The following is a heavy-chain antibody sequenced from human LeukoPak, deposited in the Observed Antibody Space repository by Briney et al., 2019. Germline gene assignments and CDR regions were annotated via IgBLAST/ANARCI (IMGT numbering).Heavy chain of an antibody. Sequence: GGSLRLSCAASGFTFSSYSMNWVRQAPGKGLEWVSIIFGAGKNTTYYADSVKGRFTVSRDNSKNTLYLQMTNLRPEDTAKYYCAKRNTMIRGGPSFDYWGQGILVAVSS. V-gene: IGHV3-23*03. CDR1: GFTFSSYS. D-gene: IGHD3-10*01. J-gene: IGHJ4*02. CDR2: IFGAGKNTT. CDR3: AKRNTMIRGGPSFDY.